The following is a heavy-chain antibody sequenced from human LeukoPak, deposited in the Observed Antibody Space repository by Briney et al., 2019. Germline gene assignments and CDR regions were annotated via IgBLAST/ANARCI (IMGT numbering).Heavy chain of an antibody. CDR3: ARDPYYYDSSGYSSSHAFDI. CDR1: GGFISSYY. CDR2: IYYSGST. Sequence: PSETLSLTCTVSGGFISSYYWSWIRQPPGKGLEWIGYIYYSGSTNYNPSLKSRVTISVDTSKNQFSLKLSSVTAADTAVYYCARDPYYYDSSGYSSSHAFDIWGQGTMVTVSS. J-gene: IGHJ3*02. D-gene: IGHD3-22*01. V-gene: IGHV4-59*01.